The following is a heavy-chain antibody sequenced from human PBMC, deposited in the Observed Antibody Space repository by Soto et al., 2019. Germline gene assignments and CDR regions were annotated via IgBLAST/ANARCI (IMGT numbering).Heavy chain of an antibody. Sequence: ASVKVSCKVSGYTLTELSMHWVRQAPGKGLEWMGGFDPEDGETIYAQKFQGRVTMTEDTSTDTAYMELSSLRSEDTAVYYCAKFSSGYCSGGSCSNDAFDIWGQGTMVTVSS. J-gene: IGHJ3*02. CDR2: FDPEDGET. D-gene: IGHD2-15*01. CDR3: AKFSSGYCSGGSCSNDAFDI. CDR1: GYTLTELS. V-gene: IGHV1-24*01.